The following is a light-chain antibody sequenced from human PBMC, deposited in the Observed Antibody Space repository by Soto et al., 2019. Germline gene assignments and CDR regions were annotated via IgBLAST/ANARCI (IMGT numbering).Light chain of an antibody. J-gene: IGLJ2*01. Sequence: QSVLTQPPSVSGAPGQRVTISCTGSSSNIGAGYDVHWYQQLPGTALKLLIYGNSYRPSGVPDRISGSKSGTSGSLSITGLQAEDEADYYCQSYDTSLSGSVVFGGGTKLTVL. CDR3: QSYDTSLSGSVV. CDR1: SSNIGAGYD. V-gene: IGLV1-40*01. CDR2: GNS.